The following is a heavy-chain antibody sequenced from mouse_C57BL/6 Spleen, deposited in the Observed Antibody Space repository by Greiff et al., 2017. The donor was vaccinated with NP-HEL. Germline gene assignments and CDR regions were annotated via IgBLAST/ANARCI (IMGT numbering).Heavy chain of an antibody. CDR1: GYTFTDYN. CDR2: INPNNGGT. CDR3: ARLGYYYGSSPYYYAMDY. D-gene: IGHD1-1*01. J-gene: IGHJ4*01. V-gene: IGHV1-22*01. Sequence: EVKLVESGPELVKPGASVKMSCKASGYTFTDYNMHWVKQSHGKSLEWIGYINPNNGGTSYNQKFKGKATLTVNKSSSTAYMELRSLTSEDSAVYYCARLGYYYGSSPYYYAMDYWGQGTSVTVSS.